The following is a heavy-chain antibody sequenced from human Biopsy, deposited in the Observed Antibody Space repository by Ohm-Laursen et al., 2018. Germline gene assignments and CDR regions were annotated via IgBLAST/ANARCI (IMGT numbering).Heavy chain of an antibody. CDR3: AKDHCSGGTCYSDGPVFDF. Sequence: SLRLSCAASGFTFSSYVMSWVCQAPGKGLEWVSTISGSGSTTYYADSVKGRFTIFRDNSKNTLYLQMNSLRAEDTAVYYCAKDHCSGGTCYSDGPVFDFWGQGTLVTVSS. CDR2: ISGSGSTT. J-gene: IGHJ4*02. D-gene: IGHD2-15*01. V-gene: IGHV3-23*01. CDR1: GFTFSSYV.